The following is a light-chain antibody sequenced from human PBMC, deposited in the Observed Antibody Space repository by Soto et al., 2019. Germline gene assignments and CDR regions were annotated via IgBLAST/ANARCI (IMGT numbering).Light chain of an antibody. CDR1: QSISSY. J-gene: IGKJ2*01. V-gene: IGKV1-39*01. Sequence: DIQTTQSPSSLSASVGDRVTITCRASQSISSYLNWYQQKPGKDPKLLIYAASSLQSEVPSRFSGSGSGTDLTLTISSLQPEDFATYYCQQSYSTPPTFGQGTKLEIK. CDR3: QQSYSTPPT. CDR2: AAS.